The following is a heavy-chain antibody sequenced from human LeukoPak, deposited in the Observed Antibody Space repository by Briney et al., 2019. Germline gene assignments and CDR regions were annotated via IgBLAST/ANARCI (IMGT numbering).Heavy chain of an antibody. CDR1: GYTFTSYD. CDR2: MNPNSGNT. J-gene: IGHJ3*02. D-gene: IGHD2-2*01. CDR3: ARALKLGYCSSTSCPDAFDI. V-gene: IGHV1-8*02. Sequence: GASVKVSCKASGYTFTSYDINWVRQATGQGLEWMGWMNPNSGNTGYAQKFQGRVTMTRDTSISTAYMELSRLRSDDTAVYYCARALKLGYCSSTSCPDAFDIWGQGTMVTVSS.